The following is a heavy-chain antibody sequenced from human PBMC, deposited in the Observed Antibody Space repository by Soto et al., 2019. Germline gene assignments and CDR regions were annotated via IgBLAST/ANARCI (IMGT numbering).Heavy chain of an antibody. Sequence: EVQLLESGGGLVQPGGYLRLSCAASGFTFSSYAMSWVRQAPGKGLEWVSAISGSGGSTYYAESVKGRFTISRDNSKKTLYLQMDSLRAEDTAVYYCAKTRYRVRVAIGVDYLGQGALVTGSS. CDR1: GFTFSSYA. CDR2: ISGSGGST. CDR3: AKTRYRVRVAIGVDY. D-gene: IGHD2-2*01. J-gene: IGHJ4*02. V-gene: IGHV3-23*01.